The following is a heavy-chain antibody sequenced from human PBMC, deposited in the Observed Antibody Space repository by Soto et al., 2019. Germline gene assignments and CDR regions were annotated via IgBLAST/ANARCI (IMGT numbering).Heavy chain of an antibody. J-gene: IGHJ6*02. CDR2: MNPNSGNT. Sequence: QVQLVQSGAEVKKPGASVKVSCKASGYTFTSYDINWVRQATGQGLEWMGWMNPNSGNTGYAQKFQGRITMTRNTSRRTAYMGLNSLRSVETAVSYSVRAIEYCYCTDVRGQGSTVNVSS. V-gene: IGHV1-8*01. D-gene: IGHD1-26*01. CDR1: GYTFTSYD. CDR3: VRAIEYCYCTDV.